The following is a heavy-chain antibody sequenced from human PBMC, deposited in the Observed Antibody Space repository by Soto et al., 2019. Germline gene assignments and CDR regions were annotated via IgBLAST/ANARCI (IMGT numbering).Heavy chain of an antibody. CDR2: IYYSGST. J-gene: IGHJ4*02. CDR3: ARKATVTTCFDY. CDR1: GGSISSYY. D-gene: IGHD4-17*01. Sequence: SETLSLTCTVSGGSISSYYWNWIRQPPGKGLEWIGYIYYSGSTNYNPSLKSRVTISVDTSKNQFSLKLSSVTAADTAVYYCARKATVTTCFDYWGQGTLVTVLL. V-gene: IGHV4-59*12.